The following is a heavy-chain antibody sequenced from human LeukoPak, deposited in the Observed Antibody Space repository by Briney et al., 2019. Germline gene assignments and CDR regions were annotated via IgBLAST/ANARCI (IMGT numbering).Heavy chain of an antibody. CDR2: IYYSGST. Sequence: PSETLSLTCTVSGGSISSYYRSWIRQPPGKGLEWIGFIYYSGSTNYNPSLKSRVTISVDTSKNQFSLKLRSVTAADTAVYYCARGPGYCSSTSCYGAYYFDYWGQGTLVTVSS. V-gene: IGHV4-59*01. CDR3: ARGPGYCSSTSCYGAYYFDY. CDR1: GGSISSYY. D-gene: IGHD2-2*03. J-gene: IGHJ4*02.